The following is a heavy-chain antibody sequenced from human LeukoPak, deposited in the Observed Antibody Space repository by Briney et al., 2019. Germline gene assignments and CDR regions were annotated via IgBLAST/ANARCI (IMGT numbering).Heavy chain of an antibody. CDR2: ISGSGGST. D-gene: IGHD1-26*01. CDR1: GFTFRNYP. V-gene: IGHV3-23*01. Sequence: LTGGSLRLSCAASGFTFRNYPMNWVRQAPGRGLEWASAISGSGGSTYYADSVKGRFTISRDNSKNTLYLQMNSLRAEDTAVYYCAKDLAGSGSYSFDYWGQGTLVTVSS. CDR3: AKDLAGSGSYSFDY. J-gene: IGHJ4*02.